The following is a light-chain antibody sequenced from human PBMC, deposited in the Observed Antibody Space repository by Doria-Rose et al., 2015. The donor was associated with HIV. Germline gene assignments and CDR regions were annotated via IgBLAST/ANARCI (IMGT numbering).Light chain of an antibody. Sequence: TQSPESLGMSLGERATLNCKSNQSLLYTSKNYLAWYQQKPGQPPKLLIYWASTRRSGVPARFSGRGSGTDFTLTISSLEAEDVAVYYCQQYYDTPSFGPGTTVDIK. CDR2: WAS. CDR1: QSLLYTSKNY. CDR3: QQYYDTPS. J-gene: IGKJ3*01. V-gene: IGKV4-1*01.